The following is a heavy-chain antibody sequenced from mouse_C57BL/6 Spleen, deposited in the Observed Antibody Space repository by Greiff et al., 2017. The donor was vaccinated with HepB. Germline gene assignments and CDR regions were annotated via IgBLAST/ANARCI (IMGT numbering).Heavy chain of an antibody. CDR1: GYTFTDYY. CDR3: ARGHYGSSYYFDY. D-gene: IGHD1-1*01. CDR2: INPNNGGT. V-gene: IGHV1-26*01. J-gene: IGHJ2*01. Sequence: VQLQQPGPELVKPGASVKISCKASGYTFTDYYMNWVKQSHGKSLEWIGDINPNNGGTSYNQKFKGKATLTVDKSSSTAYMELRSLTSEDSAVYYCARGHYGSSYYFDYWGQGTTLTVSS.